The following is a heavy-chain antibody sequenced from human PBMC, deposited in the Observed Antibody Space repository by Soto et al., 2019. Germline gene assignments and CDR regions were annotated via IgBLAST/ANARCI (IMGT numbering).Heavy chain of an antibody. CDR2: IKEDGSEK. V-gene: IGHV3-7*01. CDR3: TRDQDDSSDAFDI. Sequence: PGGSLRLSCAASRFSFNKYWMSWVRQAPGKGLEWVANIKEDGSEKYYVDSVKGRFTVSRDNAKNSLYLQMNSLRVEDTAMYYCTRDQDDSSDAFDIWGQGTMVTVSS. J-gene: IGHJ3*02. D-gene: IGHD3-3*01. CDR1: RFSFNKYW.